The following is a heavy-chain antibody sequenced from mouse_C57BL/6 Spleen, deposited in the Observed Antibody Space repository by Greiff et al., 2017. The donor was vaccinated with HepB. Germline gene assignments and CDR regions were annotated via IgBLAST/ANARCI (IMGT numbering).Heavy chain of an antibody. Sequence: VQLQQSGAELVRPGSSVKLSCKASGYTFTSYWMHWVKQRPIQGLEWIGNIDPSDSETHYNQKFKDKATLTVDKSSSTAYMQLSSLTSEDSAVYYCARRWLLDYYAMDYWGQGTSVTVSS. D-gene: IGHD2-3*01. J-gene: IGHJ4*01. CDR2: IDPSDSET. CDR3: ARRWLLDYYAMDY. V-gene: IGHV1-52*01. CDR1: GYTFTSYW.